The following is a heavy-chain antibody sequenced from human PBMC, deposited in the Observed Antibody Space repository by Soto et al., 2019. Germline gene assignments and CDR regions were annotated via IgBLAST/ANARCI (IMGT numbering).Heavy chain of an antibody. CDR2: IYYSGST. V-gene: IGHV4-31*03. J-gene: IGHJ4*02. CDR1: GGSISSGGYY. CDR3: ARAGITGTTYYFDY. Sequence: PSETLSLTCTVSGGSISSGGYYWSWIRQHPGKGLEWIGYIYYSGSTYYNPSLKSRVTISVDTSKNQFSLKLSSVTAADTAVYYCARAGITGTTYYFDYWGQGTLVTVSS. D-gene: IGHD1-7*01.